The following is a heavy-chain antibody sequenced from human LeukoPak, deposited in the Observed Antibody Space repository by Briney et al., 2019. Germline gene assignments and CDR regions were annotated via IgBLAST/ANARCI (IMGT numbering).Heavy chain of an antibody. V-gene: IGHV4-30-2*01. J-gene: IGHJ4*02. Sequence: SQTLSLTCTVSGGSISSGGYYWSWIRQPPGKGLEWIGYIYHSGSTYYNPSLKSRVTISVDRSKNQFSLKLSSVTAADTAVYYCARMGSSSWYWDFDYWGQGTLVTVSS. CDR3: ARMGSSSWYWDFDY. D-gene: IGHD6-13*01. CDR2: IYHSGST. CDR1: GGSISSGGYY.